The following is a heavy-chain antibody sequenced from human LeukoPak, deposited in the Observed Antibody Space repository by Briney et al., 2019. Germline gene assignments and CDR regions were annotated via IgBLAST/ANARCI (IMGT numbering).Heavy chain of an antibody. CDR1: GFTFSSYW. V-gene: IGHV3-7*01. D-gene: IGHD3-22*01. J-gene: IGHJ3*02. CDR3: ARATYYYDRAAAFDI. CDR2: IKQDGSEK. Sequence: GGSLRLSCAVSGFTFSSYWMSWVRQAPGKGLEWVANIKQDGSEKYYVDSVKGRFTISRDNAKNSLYLQMNSLRAEDTAVYYCARATYYYDRAAAFDIWGQGTMVTVSS.